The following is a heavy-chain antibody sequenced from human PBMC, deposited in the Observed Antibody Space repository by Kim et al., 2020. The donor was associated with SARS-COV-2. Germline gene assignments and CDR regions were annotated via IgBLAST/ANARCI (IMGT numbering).Heavy chain of an antibody. Sequence: AQTRQGRVTITEDTTTDTAYMELSSLRSEDTAVYYCATSTTVTTRGWFDPWGQGTLVTVSS. D-gene: IGHD4-17*01. CDR3: ATSTTVTTRGWFDP. V-gene: IGHV1-24*01. J-gene: IGHJ5*02.